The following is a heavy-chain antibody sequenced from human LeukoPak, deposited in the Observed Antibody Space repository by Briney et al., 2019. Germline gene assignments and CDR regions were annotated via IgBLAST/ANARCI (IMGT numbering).Heavy chain of an antibody. Sequence: ASVKVSCKASGYTFTSYGITWVRQAPAQGLEWMGWISAYNGKTNYAQKLQGRVTMTTDTSPNTAYMELRSLRSDDTAVYYCASVLTVTTRGAFDIWGQGTMVTVSS. CDR2: ISAYNGKT. CDR3: ASVLTVTTRGAFDI. J-gene: IGHJ3*02. D-gene: IGHD4-17*01. V-gene: IGHV1-18*01. CDR1: GYTFTSYG.